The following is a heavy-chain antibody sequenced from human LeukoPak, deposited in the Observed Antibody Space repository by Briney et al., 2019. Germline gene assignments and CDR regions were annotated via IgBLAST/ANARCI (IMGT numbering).Heavy chain of an antibody. J-gene: IGHJ3*02. V-gene: IGHV1-24*01. D-gene: IGHD2-2*01. CDR2: FDPEDGET. CDR3: ATFIVVVPAAMYAFDI. Sequence: ASVKVSCKVSGYTLTELSMHWVRQAPGKGLEWMGGFDPEDGETIYAQKFQGRVTMTEDTSTDTAYMELSSLRSEDTAVYYCATFIVVVPAAMYAFDIWGQGTMVTVSS. CDR1: GYTLTELS.